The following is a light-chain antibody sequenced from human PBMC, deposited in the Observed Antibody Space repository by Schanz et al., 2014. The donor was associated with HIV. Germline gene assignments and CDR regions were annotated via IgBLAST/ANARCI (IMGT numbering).Light chain of an antibody. CDR1: SSNFRSNA. CDR2: NTF. V-gene: IGLV1-44*01. CDR3: SSYAGSTNYV. Sequence: QSVLTQPPSASGTPGQRVTISCSGSSSNFRSNAVNWYQQLPGTAPRLVIYNTFHRPSGVPDRFSGSKSGNTASLTVSGLQAEDEADYYCSSYAGSTNYVFGTGTKLTVL. J-gene: IGLJ1*01.